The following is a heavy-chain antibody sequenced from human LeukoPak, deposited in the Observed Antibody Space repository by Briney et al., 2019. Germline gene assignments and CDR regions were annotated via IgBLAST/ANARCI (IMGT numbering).Heavy chain of an antibody. J-gene: IGHJ4*02. CDR3: ARDNNSWFGELGVFDY. CDR1: GGTFSSYA. V-gene: IGHV1-69*05. Sequence: ASVKASCKASGGTFSSYAISWVRQAPGQGLEWMGGIIPIFGTANYAQKFQGRVTITTDESTSTAYMELSSLRSEDTAVYYCARDNNSWFGELGVFDYWGQGTLVTVSS. D-gene: IGHD3-10*01. CDR2: IIPIFGTA.